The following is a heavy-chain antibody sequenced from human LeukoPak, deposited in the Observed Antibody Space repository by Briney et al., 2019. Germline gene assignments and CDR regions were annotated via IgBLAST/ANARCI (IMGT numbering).Heavy chain of an antibody. J-gene: IGHJ3*02. Sequence: SVKVSCKASGGTFSSYAISWVRQAPGQGLEWMGRIIPIFGTANYAQKFQGRVTITTDEPTSTAYMELSSLRSEDTAVYYCASRFTDYGGNSSDAFDIWGQGTMVTVSS. V-gene: IGHV1-69*05. CDR2: IIPIFGTA. D-gene: IGHD4-23*01. CDR1: GGTFSSYA. CDR3: ASRFTDYGGNSSDAFDI.